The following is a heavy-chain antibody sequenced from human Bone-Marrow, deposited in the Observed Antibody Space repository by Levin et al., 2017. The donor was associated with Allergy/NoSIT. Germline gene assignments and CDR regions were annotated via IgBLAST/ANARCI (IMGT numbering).Heavy chain of an antibody. CDR2: ISNDGSNK. D-gene: IGHD3-16*01. CDR1: GFTFSSYD. J-gene: IGHJ6*02. V-gene: IGHV3-30*18. CDR3: AKDLRGTYRIGMDV. Sequence: PGGSLRLSCAAAGFTFSSYDMHWVRQAPGKGLEWVAIISNDGSNKYYAYSVRGRFTISRDNSKNTLYLQMNSLRAEDTAVYYCAKDLRGTYRIGMDVWGQGTTVTVSS.